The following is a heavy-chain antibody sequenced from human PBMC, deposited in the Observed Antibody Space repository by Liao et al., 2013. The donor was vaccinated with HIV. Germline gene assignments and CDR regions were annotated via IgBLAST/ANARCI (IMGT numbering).Heavy chain of an antibody. Sequence: QVQLQESGPGLVKPSQTLSLSCTVSGGSISSGSYYWSWIRQPAGKGLEWIGRIYTSGSTNYNPSLKSRVTISVDTSKNQFSLKLSSVTAADTAVYYCARTRRHYGSKIAHYYYHYMDVWGEG. D-gene: IGHD3-10*01. V-gene: IGHV4-61*02. J-gene: IGHJ6*03. CDR1: GGSISSGSYY. CDR2: IYTSGST. CDR3: ARTRRHYGSKIAHYYYHYMDV.